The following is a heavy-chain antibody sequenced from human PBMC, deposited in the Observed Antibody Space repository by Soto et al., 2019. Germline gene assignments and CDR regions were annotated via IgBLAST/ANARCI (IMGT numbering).Heavy chain of an antibody. V-gene: IGHV3-7*01. J-gene: IGHJ4*02. CDR3: ARDPDYGNPDY. D-gene: IGHD4-17*01. CDR2: IRQDGSEI. Sequence: EVQLVESGGGLVQPGGSLRLSCAASGFTFSRYWMSWVRQAPGKGLEWVANIRQDGSEIFFVDSVKGRFTISRDNAKSSVFLQMNSPRAEDTAVYYCARDPDYGNPDYWGQGTLVTVSS. CDR1: GFTFSRYW.